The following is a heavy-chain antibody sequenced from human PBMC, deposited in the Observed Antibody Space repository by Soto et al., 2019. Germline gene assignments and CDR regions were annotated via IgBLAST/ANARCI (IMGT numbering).Heavy chain of an antibody. J-gene: IGHJ4*02. Sequence: PGGSLRLSCAASGFSFSVYAMSWVRQAPGKGLEWVSTILSGGTTHYADSVRGRFTISRDNSKNTLYLQMDRLGAGDTAVFYCAKRIEFDFAFDSWGQGALVTVSS. CDR1: GFSFSVYA. D-gene: IGHD3-9*01. V-gene: IGHV3-23*01. CDR2: ILSGGTT. CDR3: AKRIEFDFAFDS.